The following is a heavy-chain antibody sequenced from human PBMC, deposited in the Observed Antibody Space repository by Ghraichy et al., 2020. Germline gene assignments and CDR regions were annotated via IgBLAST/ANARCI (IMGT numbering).Heavy chain of an antibody. CDR3: VRDSPDYGDLADAFDI. D-gene: IGHD4-17*01. CDR1: GFTFSSYW. V-gene: IGHV3-7*01. CDR2: IKQDGSEK. J-gene: IGHJ3*02. Sequence: SCAASGFTFSSYWMSWVRQAPGKGLEWVANIKQDGSEKYYVDSVKGRFTISRDNAKNSLYLQMNSLRAEDTAVYYCVRDSPDYGDLADAFDIWGQGTMVTVSS.